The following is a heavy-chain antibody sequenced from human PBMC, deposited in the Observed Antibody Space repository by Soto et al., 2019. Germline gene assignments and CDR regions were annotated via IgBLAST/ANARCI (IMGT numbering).Heavy chain of an antibody. CDR3: ANSLGGNGH. J-gene: IGHJ4*02. V-gene: IGHV3-72*01. CDR2: IRNKRNSYTT. D-gene: IGHD2-15*01. CDR1: EFTFMDHY. Sequence: EVQLVESGGGLVKPGGSLRPSFAASEFTFMDHYLDWARKAPGKGLEWVGRIRNKRNSYTTEYAASVKGRFTISRDDSQNSLYLQMNSLKTEDTAVYWCANSLGGNGHWGQGTLVTVSS.